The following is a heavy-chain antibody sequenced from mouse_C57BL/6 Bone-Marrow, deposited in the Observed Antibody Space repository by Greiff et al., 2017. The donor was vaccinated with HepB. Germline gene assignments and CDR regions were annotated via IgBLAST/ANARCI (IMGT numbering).Heavy chain of an antibody. CDR1: GYTFTSYW. CDR2: IDPSDSYT. Sequence: QVQLQQPGAELVMPGASVKRSGKASGYTFTSYWMHWVKQRPGQGLEWIGEIDPSDSYTNYNQKFKGKSTLTVDKSSSTAYMQLSSLTSEDSAVYYCAYWYFDVWGTGTTVTVSS. J-gene: IGHJ1*03. V-gene: IGHV1-69*01. CDR3: AYWYFDV.